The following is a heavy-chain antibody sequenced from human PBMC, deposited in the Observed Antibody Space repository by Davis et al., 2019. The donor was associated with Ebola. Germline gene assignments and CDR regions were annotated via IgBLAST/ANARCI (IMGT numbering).Heavy chain of an antibody. Sequence: GGSLRLSCAASGFTFSSYAMSWVRQVPGKGLEWVSAIDGGGDATYYADSVKGRFTISRDNSKNTLYLQMNSLRAEDTAVYYCARCTGYSSSWLDYWGQGTLVTVSS. CDR3: ARCTGYSSSWLDY. J-gene: IGHJ4*02. CDR1: GFTFSSYA. V-gene: IGHV3-23*01. CDR2: IDGGGDAT. D-gene: IGHD6-13*01.